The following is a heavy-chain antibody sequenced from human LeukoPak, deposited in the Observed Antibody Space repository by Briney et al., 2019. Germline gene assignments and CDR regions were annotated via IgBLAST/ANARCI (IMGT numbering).Heavy chain of an antibody. CDR1: GFTFSSSS. CDR3: ASDYAY. J-gene: IGHJ4*02. D-gene: IGHD3-16*01. V-gene: IGHV3-48*01. CDR2: ISPSSSSI. Sequence: GGSLRLSCAASGFTFSSSSVNWVRQAPGKGLEWVSYISPSSSSIYYADSVKGRFTISRDNAKNSLYLQMNSLRAEDTAVYYCASDYAYWGQGTLVTVSS.